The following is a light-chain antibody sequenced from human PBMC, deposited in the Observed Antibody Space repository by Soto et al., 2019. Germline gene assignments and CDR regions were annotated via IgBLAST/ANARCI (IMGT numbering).Light chain of an antibody. V-gene: IGKV1-5*03. CDR1: QTISCW. Sequence: DIQMTQSPSTLSGSVGDRVTITCRARQTISCWLAWYQQKPGKAPKLLIYKASTLKSGVPSRFSGSGSGTEFTLTIRSLQPDDFALYYCQHYNSYSEAFGQGTKVELK. J-gene: IGKJ1*01. CDR3: QHYNSYSEA. CDR2: KAS.